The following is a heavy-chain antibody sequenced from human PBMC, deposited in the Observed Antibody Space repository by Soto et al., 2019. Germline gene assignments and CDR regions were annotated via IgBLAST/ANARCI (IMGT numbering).Heavy chain of an antibody. J-gene: IGHJ6*02. CDR3: ARKEIGVGATSHYYYGMDV. V-gene: IGHV1-2*02. CDR2: INPNSGGT. Sequence: ASVKVSCKASGYTFTGYYMHWLRQAPGQGLEWMGWINPNSGGTNYAQKFQGRVTMTRDTSISTAYMELSRLGSDDTAVYYCARKEIGVGATSHYYYGMDVWGQGTTVTVSS. D-gene: IGHD1-26*01. CDR1: GYTFTGYY.